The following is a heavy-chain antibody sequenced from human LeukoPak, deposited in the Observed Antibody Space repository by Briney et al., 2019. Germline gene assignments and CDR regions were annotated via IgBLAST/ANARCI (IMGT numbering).Heavy chain of an antibody. V-gene: IGHV1-46*01. CDR2: INPSGGST. CDR3: ARDRITMVRGVIRLDWFDP. CDR1: GYTFTSYY. J-gene: IGHJ5*02. D-gene: IGHD3-10*01. Sequence: ASVKVSCKASGYTFTSYYMHWVRQAPGQGLEWVGIINPSGGSTSYAQKFQGRVTMTRDTSTSTVYMELSSLRSEDTAVYYCARDRITMVRGVIRLDWFDPWGQGTLVTVSS.